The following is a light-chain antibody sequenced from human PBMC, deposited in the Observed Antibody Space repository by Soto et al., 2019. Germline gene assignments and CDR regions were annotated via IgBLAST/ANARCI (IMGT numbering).Light chain of an antibody. J-gene: IGKJ1*01. CDR3: QQYNAYPWT. V-gene: IGKV1-5*01. Sequence: IRMHQSPSPLSASVGDRVTVTCRASQSISSWLAWYQQKPGKAPKVLIYDASSWESGVPSRFSGSGSGTEFTLTISSLQPDDVATYYCQQYNAYPWTFGQGTKVDIK. CDR1: QSISSW. CDR2: DAS.